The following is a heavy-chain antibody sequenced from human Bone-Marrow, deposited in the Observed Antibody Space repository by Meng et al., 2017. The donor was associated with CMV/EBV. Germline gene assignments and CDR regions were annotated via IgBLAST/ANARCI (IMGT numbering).Heavy chain of an antibody. CDR2: ISGSGGST. J-gene: IGHJ1*01. D-gene: IGHD6-13*01. Sequence: GGSLRLSCAASGFTFKSYSMNWVRQAPGKGLEWVSAISGSGGSTYYADSVKGRFTISRDNSKNTLYLQMNSLRAEDTAVYYCAKAPPQAGTGFFQHWGQGTLVTVSS. V-gene: IGHV3-23*01. CDR1: GFTFKSYS. CDR3: AKAPPQAGTGFFQH.